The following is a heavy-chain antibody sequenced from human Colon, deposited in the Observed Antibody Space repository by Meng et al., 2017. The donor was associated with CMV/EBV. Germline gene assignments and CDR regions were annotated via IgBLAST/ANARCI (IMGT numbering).Heavy chain of an antibody. CDR3: ARDTPRGSTYLDY. D-gene: IGHD2-15*01. CDR2: ISASGGTI. V-gene: IGHV3-48*03. Sequence: GGSLRLSCVASGFTFSSYEMNWVRQAPGKGLEWVSYISASGGTIYYADSVKGRFTISRDNAKNSLYLQMNSLRAEDTAAHYCARDTPRGSTYLDYWGQGTLVTVSS. J-gene: IGHJ4*02. CDR1: GFTFSSYE.